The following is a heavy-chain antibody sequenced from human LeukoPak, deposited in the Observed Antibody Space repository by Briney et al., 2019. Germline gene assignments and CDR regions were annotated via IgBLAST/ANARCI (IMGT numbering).Heavy chain of an antibody. Sequence: SVKVSCKASGYTFTGYYMHWVRQAPGQGLEWMGWINPNSGGTNYAQKFQGRVTMTRDTSISTAYMELSRLRSDDTAVYYCARDVVVAARGEDWFDPWGQGTLVTVSS. CDR2: INPNSGGT. J-gene: IGHJ5*02. V-gene: IGHV1-2*02. CDR1: GYTFTGYY. D-gene: IGHD2-15*01. CDR3: ARDVVVAARGEDWFDP.